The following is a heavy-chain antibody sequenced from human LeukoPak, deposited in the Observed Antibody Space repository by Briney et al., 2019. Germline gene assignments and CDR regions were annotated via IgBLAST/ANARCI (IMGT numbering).Heavy chain of an antibody. J-gene: IGHJ4*02. CDR2: ISYDGTNK. D-gene: IGHD3-22*01. V-gene: IGHV3-30-3*01. CDR3: ARAGYYYDSSGYYQSDY. Sequence: QPGGSLRLSCAASGFIFNNYAMHWVRRAPGKGLEWVALISYDGTNKYYADSVKGRFTISRDNSKNTLYLQMNSLRAEDTAVYYCARAGYYYDSSGYYQSDYWGQGTLVIVSS. CDR1: GFIFNNYA.